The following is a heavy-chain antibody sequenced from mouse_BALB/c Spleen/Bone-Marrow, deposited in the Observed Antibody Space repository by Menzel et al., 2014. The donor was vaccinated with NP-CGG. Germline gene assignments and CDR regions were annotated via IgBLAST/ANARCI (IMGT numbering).Heavy chain of an antibody. J-gene: IGHJ1*01. D-gene: IGHD1-1*01. CDR1: GYTFTSYW. V-gene: IGHV1S22*01. CDR2: IYPGSGST. CDR3: TRDYYGSSYWYFDV. Sequence: LKESGSELVKPGASVKLSCKASGYTFTSYWMHWVKQRHGQGLEWIGNIYPGSGSTNYDEKFKSKGTLTVDTSSSTAYMHLSSLTSEDSAVYYCTRDYYGSSYWYFDVWGAGTTVTVSS.